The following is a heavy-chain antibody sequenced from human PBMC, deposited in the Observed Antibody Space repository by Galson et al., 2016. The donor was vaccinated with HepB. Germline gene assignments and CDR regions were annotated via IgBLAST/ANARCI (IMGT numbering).Heavy chain of an antibody. CDR2: IKSDGSYT. J-gene: IGHJ4*02. CDR3: AKDIGSGFFFDY. V-gene: IGHV3-74*01. CDR1: GFTFSNYW. Sequence: SLRLSCAASGFTFSNYWMHWVRQGPGKGLVWVSRIKSDGSYTNYANSVKGRFTISRDNAKNSLYLQMNSLRAEDTALYYCAKDIGSGFFFDYWGLGTLVTVSS. D-gene: IGHD6-25*01.